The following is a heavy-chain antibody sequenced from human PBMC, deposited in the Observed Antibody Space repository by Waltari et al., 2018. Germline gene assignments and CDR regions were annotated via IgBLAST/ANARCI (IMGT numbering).Heavy chain of an antibody. CDR1: CGSIRSGDSY. Sequence: QVQLQESGPGLVKPSQTLSLTCTVSCGSIRSGDSYWNWIRQPAGKGLAWIERLHNNGNTTSNPSVKSRGTISVDRSKIQLSRNLSSVTAADTAVYFCARGPYNILTAFDFWAQGTLVTVSS. J-gene: IGHJ4*02. D-gene: IGHD3-9*01. CDR3: ARGPYNILTAFDF. CDR2: LHNNGNT. V-gene: IGHV4-61*02.